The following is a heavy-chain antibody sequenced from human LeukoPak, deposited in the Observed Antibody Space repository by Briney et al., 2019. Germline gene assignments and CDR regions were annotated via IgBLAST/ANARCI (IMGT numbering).Heavy chain of an antibody. D-gene: IGHD6-13*01. V-gene: IGHV1-18*01. J-gene: IGHJ4*02. CDR3: ARGEAAAGTPY. CDR1: GYTFTSYG. Sequence: ASVKVSCKASGYTFTSYGISWVRQAPGQGGEWMGWSSAYNGNTNYAQKLQGRVTMTTDTSTSTAYTELRRLRSDDTAVYYCARGEAAAGTPYWGQGTLVTVSS. CDR2: SSAYNGNT.